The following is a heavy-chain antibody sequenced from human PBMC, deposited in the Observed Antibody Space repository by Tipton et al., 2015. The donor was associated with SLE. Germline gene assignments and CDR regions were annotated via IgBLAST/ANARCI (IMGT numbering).Heavy chain of an antibody. CDR3: ARHDYDDNGYYRHYFDY. V-gene: IGHV4-4*02. D-gene: IGHD3-22*01. Sequence: TLSLTCAVSGGSISNNWWSWVRQPPGKGLEWIGEIYESGITNYNPSLKSRVTMSMDTSRNEVFLRLNSVTAADTAVYYCARHDYDDNGYYRHYFDYWGQGTLVTVSS. J-gene: IGHJ4*02. CDR1: GGSISNNW. CDR2: IYESGIT.